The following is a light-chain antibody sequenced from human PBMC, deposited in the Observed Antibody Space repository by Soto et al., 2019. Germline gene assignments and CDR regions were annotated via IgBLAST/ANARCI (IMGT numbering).Light chain of an antibody. V-gene: IGKV3-20*01. CDR3: QQYGSSEII. Sequence: EIVLTQSPDTLSLSPGERATLCCRASQTVTSGYLAWYQQKPGQAPRLLIYGASSRATGIPDRFSGSVSGTGFTLTISRLEPEDFAVYYCQQYGSSEIIFGQGTRLEIK. CDR2: GAS. CDR1: QTVTSGY. J-gene: IGKJ5*01.